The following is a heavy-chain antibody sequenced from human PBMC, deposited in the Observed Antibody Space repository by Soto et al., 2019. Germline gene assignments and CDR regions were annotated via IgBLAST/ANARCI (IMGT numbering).Heavy chain of an antibody. CDR3: AGRGIGSSFYGGVY. D-gene: IGHD6-13*01. J-gene: IGHJ4*02. CDR1: GFTFTTYW. CDR2: IKPDGSDT. Sequence: EVQLVESGGGLVQPGGSLRLSCAASGFTFTTYWMGWVRQAPGKGLEWVANIKPDGSDTYYVDSVKGRFSISRDNAKNSLYLQMNSLRAEDTAVYYCAGRGIGSSFYGGVYWGQGTLVTISS. V-gene: IGHV3-7*01.